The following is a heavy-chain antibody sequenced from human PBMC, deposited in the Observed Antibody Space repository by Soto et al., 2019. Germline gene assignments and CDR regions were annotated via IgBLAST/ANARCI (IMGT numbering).Heavy chain of an antibody. J-gene: IGHJ3*02. Sequence: GGSLRLSCAASGFTFSSYGMHWVRQAPGKGLEWVAVIWYDGSNKYYADSVKGRFTISRDNSKNTLYLQMNSLRAEDTAVYYCASTRITLDAFDIWGQGTMVTVSS. CDR2: IWYDGSNK. CDR3: ASTRITLDAFDI. CDR1: GFTFSSYG. V-gene: IGHV3-33*01. D-gene: IGHD3-10*01.